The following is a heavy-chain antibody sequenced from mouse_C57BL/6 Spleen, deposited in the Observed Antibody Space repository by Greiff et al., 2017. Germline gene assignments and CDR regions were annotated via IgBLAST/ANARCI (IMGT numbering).Heavy chain of an antibody. CDR3: ARKYYGSSWWFAY. CDR2: IYPGSGST. Sequence: QVQLKQPGAELVKPGASVKMSCKASGYTFTSYWITWVKQRPGQGLEWIGDIYPGSGSTNYNEKFKSKATLTVDTSSSTAYMQLSSLTSEDSAVYYCARKYYGSSWWFAYWGQGTLVTVSA. D-gene: IGHD1-1*01. V-gene: IGHV1-55*01. J-gene: IGHJ3*01. CDR1: GYTFTSYW.